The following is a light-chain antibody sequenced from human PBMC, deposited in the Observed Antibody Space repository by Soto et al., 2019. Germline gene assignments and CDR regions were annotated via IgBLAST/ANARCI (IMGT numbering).Light chain of an antibody. J-gene: IGLJ1*01. V-gene: IGLV2-23*01. CDR2: EGS. Sequence: QSALTQPAPVSGSPGQSITISCTGTSSDVGSYNLVSWYQHHPGKAPKLMIYEGSKRPSGLSNRFSGSKSGNTASLTISGLQAEEEADYYCCSYAGSRTIYVFGPGTKVTVL. CDR3: CSYAGSRTIYV. CDR1: SSDVGSYNL.